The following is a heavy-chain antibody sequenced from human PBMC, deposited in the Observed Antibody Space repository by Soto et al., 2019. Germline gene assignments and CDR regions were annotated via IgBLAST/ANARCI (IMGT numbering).Heavy chain of an antibody. V-gene: IGHV1-3*01. Sequence: ASVKVSCKASGYTFTSYAMHWVRQAPGQRLEWMGWINAGNGNTKYSQKFQGRVTITRDTSASTAYMELSSLRSEDTAVYYCAKVVAATHYYYGMDVWGQGTTVTV. CDR3: AKVVAATHYYYGMDV. D-gene: IGHD2-15*01. CDR1: GYTFTSYA. CDR2: INAGNGNT. J-gene: IGHJ6*02.